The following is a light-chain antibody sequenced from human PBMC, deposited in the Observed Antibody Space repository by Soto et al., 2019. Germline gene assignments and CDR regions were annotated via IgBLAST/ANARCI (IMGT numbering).Light chain of an antibody. CDR3: QSYDSRLSGSV. CDR2: GNS. V-gene: IGLV1-40*01. Sequence: QSVLTQPPSVSGAPGQRVTISCTGSSSNIGAGYDAHWYQHLPGTAPKLLIYGNSNRPSGVPDRFSGSKSGPSASLAITGLQAEDEADYYCQSYDSRLSGSVFGGGTKLTVL. J-gene: IGLJ2*01. CDR1: SSNIGAGYD.